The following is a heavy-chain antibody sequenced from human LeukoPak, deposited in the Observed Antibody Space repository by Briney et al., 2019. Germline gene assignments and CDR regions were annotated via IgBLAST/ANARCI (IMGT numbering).Heavy chain of an antibody. D-gene: IGHD6-25*01. Sequence: GGSLRLSCAASGFTFSGYNMNWVRRAPRKGLEWVSSISSSSSYIIYADSVKGRFTISRDNARNSLYLQMNSLRAEDTALYYCARGPSGQFFDYWGQGTLVTVSS. V-gene: IGHV3-21*01. CDR1: GFTFSGYN. CDR2: ISSSSSYI. CDR3: ARGPSGQFFDY. J-gene: IGHJ4*02.